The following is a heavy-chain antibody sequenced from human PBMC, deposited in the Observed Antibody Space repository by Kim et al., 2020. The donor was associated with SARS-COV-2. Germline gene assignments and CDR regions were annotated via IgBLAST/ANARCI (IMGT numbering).Heavy chain of an antibody. Sequence: RGSLRLSCAASGFTFSSYGMHWVRQAPGKGLEWVAVISYDGSNKYYADSVKGRFTISRDNSKNTLYLQMNSLRAEDTAVYYCAKEGDVDTAMAYYYYYGMDVWGQGTTVTVSS. V-gene: IGHV3-30*18. CDR3: AKEGDVDTAMAYYYYYGMDV. D-gene: IGHD5-18*01. CDR1: GFTFSSYG. CDR2: ISYDGSNK. J-gene: IGHJ6*02.